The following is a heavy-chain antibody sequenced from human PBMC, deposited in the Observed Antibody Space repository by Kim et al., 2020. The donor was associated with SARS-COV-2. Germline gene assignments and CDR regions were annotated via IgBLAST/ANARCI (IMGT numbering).Heavy chain of an antibody. Sequence: GGSLRLSCAASGFTFSSYAMLWVRQAPGKGLEWVSIISSDGSRKYYAGSVKGRFTISRDNSKNTLYLQMSSLRPEDTAIYYCARDVSHGGGGWPQADAFDVWGPGTMVTVSS. CDR2: ISSDGSRK. CDR1: GFTFSSYA. J-gene: IGHJ3*01. CDR3: ARDVSHGGGGWPQADAFDV. D-gene: IGHD3-16*01. V-gene: IGHV3-30*04.